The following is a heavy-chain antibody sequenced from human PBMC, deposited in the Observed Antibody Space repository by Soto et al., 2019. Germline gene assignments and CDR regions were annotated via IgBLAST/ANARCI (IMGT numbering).Heavy chain of an antibody. Sequence: SETLTFTCAVYGGSFSGYYWSWIRQPPGKGLGWIGEINHSGSTNYNPSLKSRVTISVDTSKNQFSLKLSSVTAADTAVYYCARERRGMVRGVIPFDYWGQGTLVTVSS. CDR3: ARERRGMVRGVIPFDY. V-gene: IGHV4-34*01. D-gene: IGHD3-10*01. CDR2: INHSGST. J-gene: IGHJ4*02. CDR1: GGSFSGYY.